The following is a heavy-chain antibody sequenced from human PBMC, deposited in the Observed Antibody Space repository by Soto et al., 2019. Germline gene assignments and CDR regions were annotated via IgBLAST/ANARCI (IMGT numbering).Heavy chain of an antibody. J-gene: IGHJ6*02. CDR2: ISYDGSNK. CDR3: ARDLRRGYSYGYGSHYYYGMDV. D-gene: IGHD5-18*01. Sequence: QVQLVESGGGVVQPGRSLRLSCAASGFTFSSYAMHWVRQAPGKGLEWLAVISYDGSNKYYADSVKGRFTISRDNSKNTLYLQMNSLRAEDTAVYYCARDLRRGYSYGYGSHYYYGMDVWGQGTTVTVSS. CDR1: GFTFSSYA. V-gene: IGHV3-30-3*01.